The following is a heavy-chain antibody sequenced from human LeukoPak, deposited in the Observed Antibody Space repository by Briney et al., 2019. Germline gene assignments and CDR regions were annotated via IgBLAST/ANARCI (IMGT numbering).Heavy chain of an antibody. D-gene: IGHD3-10*01. J-gene: IGHJ3*02. CDR3: ARTPASGFDAFDI. CDR2: IYYSGST. CDR1: GGSISSYY. V-gene: IGHV4-59*01. Sequence: SETLSLTCTVSGGSISSYYWSWIRQPPGKGLEWIGYIYYSGSTNYNPSLKSRVTISVDTSKNQFSLKLSSVTAADTAVYYRARTPASGFDAFDIWGQGTMVTVSS.